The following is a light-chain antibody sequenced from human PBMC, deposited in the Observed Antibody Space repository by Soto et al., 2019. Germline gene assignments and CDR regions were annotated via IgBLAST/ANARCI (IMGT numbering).Light chain of an antibody. CDR1: QSISDT. CDR2: GAS. Sequence: EIVTTQSPATLSVSPVGXATLSCRASQSISDTLAWYQQKPGQAPRRLIYGASSRATGIPDRFSGSGSGTDFTLTISRLEPEDFAVYYCQQYGSSPRTFGQGTRLEIK. CDR3: QQYGSSPRT. V-gene: IGKV3-20*01. J-gene: IGKJ5*01.